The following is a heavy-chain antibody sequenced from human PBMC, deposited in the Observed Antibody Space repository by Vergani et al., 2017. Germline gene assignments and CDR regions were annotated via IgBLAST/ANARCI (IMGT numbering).Heavy chain of an antibody. Sequence: QLQLQESGPGLVKPSETLSLTCTVSGVSIGSNSYYWGWIRQPPGKGLEWIGTIYYTGTTYYNEAHKSRLTISVDTSKNQFSLNLTSVTAADTAVYYCARVRRDDSSGYYYYYGMDVWGQGTTVTVSS. D-gene: IGHD3-22*01. CDR2: IYYTGTT. CDR1: GVSIGSNSYY. J-gene: IGHJ6*02. V-gene: IGHV4-39*01. CDR3: ARVRRDDSSGYYYYYGMDV.